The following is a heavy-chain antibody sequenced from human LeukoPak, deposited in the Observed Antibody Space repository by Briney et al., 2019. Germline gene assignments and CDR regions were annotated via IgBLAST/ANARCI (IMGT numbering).Heavy chain of an antibody. CDR2: IYHSGST. J-gene: IGHJ4*02. CDR1: GYSISSGYY. Sequence: PSETLSLTCAVSGYSISSGYYWGWIRQPPGKGLEWIGSIYHSGSTYYNPSLKSRVTISVDTSKNQFSLKLSSVTAADTAVCYCARHQYSSSSCSFDYWGQGTLVTVSS. D-gene: IGHD6-6*01. V-gene: IGHV4-38-2*01. CDR3: ARHQYSSSSCSFDY.